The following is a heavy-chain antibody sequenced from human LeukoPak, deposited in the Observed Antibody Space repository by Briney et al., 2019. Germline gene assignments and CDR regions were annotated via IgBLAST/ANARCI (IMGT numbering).Heavy chain of an antibody. J-gene: IGHJ4*02. V-gene: IGHV3-30*18. CDR2: ISYDGSNK. CDR3: AKWWYYDSGGSHPPPFFAY. CDR1: GFTFSSYG. Sequence: PGRSLRLSCATSGFTFSSYGMHWVRQAPGKGLEWVAVISYDGSNKYYADSVKGRFTISRDNSKNTLYLQMNSLRAEDTAVYYCAKWWYYDSGGSHPPPFFAYGGRGPLVPVS. D-gene: IGHD3-22*01.